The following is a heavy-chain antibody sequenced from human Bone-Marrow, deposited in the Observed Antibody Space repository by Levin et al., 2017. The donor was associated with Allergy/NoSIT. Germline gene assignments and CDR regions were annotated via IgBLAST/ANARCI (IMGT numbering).Heavy chain of an antibody. Sequence: SETLSLTCTVTGDSLRENYWSWMRQPPGKGLEWIGYIYHSGNTNTNPSLKSRVTISMDTSKNQFSLKLRSVTAADTAVYYCARDEGIATGGFDNWGQGTLVTVSS. CDR3: ARDEGIATGGFDN. CDR2: IYHSGNT. J-gene: IGHJ4*02. V-gene: IGHV4-59*01. D-gene: IGHD6-13*01. CDR1: GDSLRENY.